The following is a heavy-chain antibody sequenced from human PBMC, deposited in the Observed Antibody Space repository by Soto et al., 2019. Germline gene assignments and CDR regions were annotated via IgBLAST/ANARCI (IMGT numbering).Heavy chain of an antibody. CDR3: TRAAWFPYLSCY. CDR1: GFTLSRFE. V-gene: IGHV3-48*03. D-gene: IGHD3-10*01. CDR2: ISSSGSTA. J-gene: IGHJ4*02. Sequence: GALRRSCARSGFTLSRFEWPCDHQAPGKGLEWISYISSSGSTAYYASSVEGRFTISRDNANNSVYLQMDSLRAEDTALYYCTRAAWFPYLSCYWGQGALVTVSS.